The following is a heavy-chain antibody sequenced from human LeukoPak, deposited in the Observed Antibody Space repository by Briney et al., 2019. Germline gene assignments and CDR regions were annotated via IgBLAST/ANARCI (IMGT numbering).Heavy chain of an antibody. J-gene: IGHJ2*01. Sequence: GGSLRLSCAASGFTFRNYVIHWVRQAPGKGLEWVAVTSSDLNVKLYADSVKGRFTISRDNSRSTLFLHMNTLRAEDTAIYYCAKDRTVGASYWYFDLWGRGTLVTVSS. CDR2: TSSDLNVK. CDR1: GFTFRNYV. CDR3: AKDRTVGASYWYFDL. D-gene: IGHD1-26*01. V-gene: IGHV3-30*18.